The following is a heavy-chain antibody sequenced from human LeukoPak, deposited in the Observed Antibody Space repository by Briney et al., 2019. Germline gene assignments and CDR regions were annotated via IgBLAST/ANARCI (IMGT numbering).Heavy chain of an antibody. D-gene: IGHD5-18*01. CDR1: GGSFSGYY. CDR3: ARSSPTASYYYYYMDV. J-gene: IGHJ6*03. Sequence: SETLSLTCAVYGGSFSGYYWSWIRQPPGKGLEWIGEINHSGSTNYNPSLKSRDTISVDTSKNQFSLKLSSVTAADTAVYYCARSSPTASYYYYYMDVWGKGTTVTVSS. V-gene: IGHV4-34*01. CDR2: INHSGST.